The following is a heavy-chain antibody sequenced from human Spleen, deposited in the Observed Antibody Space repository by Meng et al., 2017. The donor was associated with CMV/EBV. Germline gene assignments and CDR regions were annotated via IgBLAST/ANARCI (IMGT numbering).Heavy chain of an antibody. CDR3: ARHLHQLPNYYFDY. CDR2: IYHSGST. V-gene: IGHV4-38-2*02. CDR1: GYSISSGYY. Sequence: SETLSLTCTVSGYSISSGYYWGWIRQPPGKGLEWIGSIYHSGSTYYNPSLKSRVTISVDTSKNQFSLKLSSVTAADTAVYYCARHLHQLPNYYFDYWGQGTLVTVSS. D-gene: IGHD2-2*01. J-gene: IGHJ4*02.